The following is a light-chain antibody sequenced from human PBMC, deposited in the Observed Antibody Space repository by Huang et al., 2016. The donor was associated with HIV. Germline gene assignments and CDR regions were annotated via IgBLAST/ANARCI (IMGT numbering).Light chain of an antibody. Sequence: EIVMTQSPGTLSVAPGERATLSCRASQNINTNLAWFQQKPGQAPRLLIYAASARTADCPARFSGSGSRTEFTLTISSLQSEDIAVYYCQQYNDWPRSFGQVTKVEIK. CDR3: QQYNDWPRS. V-gene: IGKV3-15*01. J-gene: IGKJ1*01. CDR2: AAS. CDR1: QNINTN.